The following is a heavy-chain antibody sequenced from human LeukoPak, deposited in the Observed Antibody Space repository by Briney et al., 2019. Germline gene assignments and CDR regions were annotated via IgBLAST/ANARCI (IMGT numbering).Heavy chain of an antibody. CDR2: MNPNSGNT. J-gene: IGHJ5*02. D-gene: IGHD3-3*01. CDR1: GYTFTSYD. Sequence: EGPVKVSCKASGYTFTSYDINWVRQATGQGLEWMGWMNPNSGNTGYAQKFQGRVTITRNTSISTAYMALSSLRSEDTAVYYCARVSRRITIFGVVISRWFDPWGQGTLVTVSS. CDR3: ARVSRRITIFGVVISRWFDP. V-gene: IGHV1-8*03.